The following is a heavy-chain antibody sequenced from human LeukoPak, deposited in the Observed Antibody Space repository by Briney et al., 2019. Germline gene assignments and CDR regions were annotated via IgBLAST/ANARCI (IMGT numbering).Heavy chain of an antibody. V-gene: IGHV4-31*01. Sequence: SETLSLTCTVSGGSISSGGYYWSWIRQHPGKGLEWIGYIYYSGSTYYNPSLKSQVTISVDTSKNQFSLKLSSVTAADTAVYYCARERSSYGMDVWGQGTTVTVSS. CDR2: IYYSGST. CDR3: ARERSSYGMDV. CDR1: GGSISSGGYY. J-gene: IGHJ6*02.